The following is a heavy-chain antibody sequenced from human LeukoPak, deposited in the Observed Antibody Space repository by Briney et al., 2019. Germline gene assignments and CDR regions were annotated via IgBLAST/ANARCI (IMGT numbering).Heavy chain of an antibody. V-gene: IGHV1-69-2*01. CDR2: ADPEDGET. J-gene: IGHJ5*02. D-gene: IGHD2-15*01. CDR3: ATGMGCSGGTCWVNWFDP. CDR1: GYTFTDYY. Sequence: ASVKISCKASGYTFTDYYIHWVQQAPGKGLEWMGRADPEDGETIYAEKFQGRVTITADTSTDTAYMELSSLRSEDTAVYYCATGMGCSGGTCWVNWFDPWGQGTLVTVSS.